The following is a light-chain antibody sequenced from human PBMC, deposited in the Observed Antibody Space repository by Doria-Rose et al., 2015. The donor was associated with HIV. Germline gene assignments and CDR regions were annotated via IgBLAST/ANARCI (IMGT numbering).Light chain of an antibody. CDR1: ISNS. V-gene: IGKV1-27*01. J-gene: IGKJ1*01. CDR2: TTT. CDR3: QKYNTAPPT. Sequence: ISNSLAWYQQKPGKSPKLLIYTTTTLQSGVPSRFSGSGSGRNFTLSISSLQPEDVATYFCQKYNTAPPTFGQGTKVEIK.